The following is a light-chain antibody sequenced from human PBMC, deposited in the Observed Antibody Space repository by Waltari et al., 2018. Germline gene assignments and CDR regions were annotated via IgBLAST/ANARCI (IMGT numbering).Light chain of an antibody. Sequence: DIQMTQSPSSLSAPVGDTVTVTCRASQNIRTHFNWYQQKPATAPKLLIYAASTLPRGVPSRFSASASGTDFTLTVTNLQPDDFAVYFCQQSFSSPWTFGQGTRV. CDR3: QQSFSSPWT. CDR2: AAS. J-gene: IGKJ1*01. CDR1: QNIRTH. V-gene: IGKV1-39*01.